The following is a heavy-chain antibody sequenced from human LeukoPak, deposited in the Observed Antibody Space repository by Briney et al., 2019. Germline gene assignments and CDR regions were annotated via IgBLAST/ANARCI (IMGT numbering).Heavy chain of an antibody. D-gene: IGHD3-10*01. CDR3: ARALLWFGEYYFDY. V-gene: IGHV1-18*04. J-gene: IGHJ4*02. Sequence: ASVKVSCKASGYTFTSYGISWVRQAPGQGLEWMGWISAYNGNTNYAQKLQGRVTMTTDTSTSAAYMELRSLRSDDTAVYYCARALLWFGEYYFDYWGQGTLVTVSS. CDR2: ISAYNGNT. CDR1: GYTFTSYG.